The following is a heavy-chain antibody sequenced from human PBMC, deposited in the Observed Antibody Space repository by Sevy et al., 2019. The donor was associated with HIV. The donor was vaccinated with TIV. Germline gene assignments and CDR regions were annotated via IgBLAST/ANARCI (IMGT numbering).Heavy chain of an antibody. V-gene: IGHV4-39*01. CDR2: IYYSGST. D-gene: IGHD3-9*01. J-gene: IGHJ5*02. Sequence: SENLSLTCTVSGGSISSSSYYWGWIRQPPGKGLEWIGSIYYSGSTYYNPSLKSRVTISVDTSKNQFSLKLSSVTAADTAVYYCARHAKYYDILTGYSIHPNNWFDPWGQGTLVTVSS. CDR3: ARHAKYYDILTGYSIHPNNWFDP. CDR1: GGSISSSSYY.